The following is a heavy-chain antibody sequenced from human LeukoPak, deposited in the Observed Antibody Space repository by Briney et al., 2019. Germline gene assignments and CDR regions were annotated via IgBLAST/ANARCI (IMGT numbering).Heavy chain of an antibody. CDR2: INPSGGST. D-gene: IGHD3-10*01. Sequence: ASVKVSCKASGYTFTGYYMHWVRQAPGQGLEWMGIINPSGGSTSYAQKFQGRVTMTEDTSTDTAYMELSSLRSEDTAVYYCATFTHLVRGVIINPGYWGQGTLVTVSS. V-gene: IGHV1-46*01. J-gene: IGHJ4*02. CDR3: ATFTHLVRGVIINPGY. CDR1: GYTFTGYY.